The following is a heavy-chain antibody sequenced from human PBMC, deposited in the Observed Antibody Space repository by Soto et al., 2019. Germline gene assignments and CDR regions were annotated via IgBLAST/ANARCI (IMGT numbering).Heavy chain of an antibody. CDR2: ISGGGDTT. Sequence: EVQLLESGGGLVQPGGSLRLSCAASGFTFNNYAMTWVRQAPGKGLEWVSAISGGGDTTSYADSVKGRFTVSRDGSKNTLYLQMIRLRAGDTALYYCAKGRGGSGSLTPRVDCWGQGTLVTVSS. CDR1: GFTFNNYA. V-gene: IGHV3-23*01. J-gene: IGHJ4*02. D-gene: IGHD3-10*01. CDR3: AKGRGGSGSLTPRVDC.